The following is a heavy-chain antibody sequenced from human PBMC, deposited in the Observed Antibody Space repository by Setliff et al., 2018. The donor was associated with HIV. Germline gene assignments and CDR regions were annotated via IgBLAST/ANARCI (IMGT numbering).Heavy chain of an antibody. CDR3: AKVGDYSGFGEFAALDS. V-gene: IGHV1-2*06. CDR1: GYSFTDYY. D-gene: IGHD4-17*01. Sequence: ASVKVSCKASGYSFTDYYIHWVRQAPGQGLEWVGRISPNSGGTNYAGKFQGRVTMTRDTSITTVYMEVCRLTFDDTAFYYCAKVGDYSGFGEFAALDSWGQGTLVTVSS. CDR2: ISPNSGGT. J-gene: IGHJ4*02.